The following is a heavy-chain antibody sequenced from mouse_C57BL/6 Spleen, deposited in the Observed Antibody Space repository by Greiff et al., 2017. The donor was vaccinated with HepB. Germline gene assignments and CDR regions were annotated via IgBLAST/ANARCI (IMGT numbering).Heavy chain of an antibody. D-gene: IGHD2-2*01. CDR3: ARRVNHYFDY. V-gene: IGHV5-17*01. J-gene: IGHJ2*01. CDR1: GFTFSDYG. Sequence: EVKLVESGGGLVKPGGSLKLSCAASGFTFSDYGMHWVRQAPEKGLEWVAYISSGSSTIYYADTVKGRFTISRDNAKNTLFLQMTSLRSEDTAMYYCARRVNHYFDYWGQGTTLTVSS. CDR2: ISSGSSTI.